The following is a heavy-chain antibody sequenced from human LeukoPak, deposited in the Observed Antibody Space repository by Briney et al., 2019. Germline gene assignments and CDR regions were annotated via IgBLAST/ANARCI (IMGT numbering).Heavy chain of an antibody. V-gene: IGHV4-61*02. Sequence: PSQTLSLTCTVSGGSISSGSYYWSWIRQPAGKGLEWIGRIYTSGSTNYNPSLKSRVTISVDTSKNQFSLKLSSVTAADTAVYYCARGKLLLGVFLWGQGTMVTVSS. CDR3: ARGKLLLGVFL. CDR2: IYTSGST. CDR1: GGSISSGSYY. J-gene: IGHJ3*01. D-gene: IGHD3-16*01.